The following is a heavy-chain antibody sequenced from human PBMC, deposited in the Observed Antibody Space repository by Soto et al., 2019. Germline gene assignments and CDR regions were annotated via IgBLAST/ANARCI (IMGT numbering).Heavy chain of an antibody. CDR1: GVSIRSYF. Sequence: SQTLSLTCTVSGVSIRSYFLSWVRQPPGRGLEWVGYIFVSGDSNYNPSLKSRVSISLDTSRNQFSLRLSSVTPADTAVYYCARARSGYNIDAFDLWGQGTMVTVSS. J-gene: IGHJ3*01. V-gene: IGHV4-59*01. CDR3: ARARSGYNIDAFDL. D-gene: IGHD5-12*01. CDR2: IFVSGDS.